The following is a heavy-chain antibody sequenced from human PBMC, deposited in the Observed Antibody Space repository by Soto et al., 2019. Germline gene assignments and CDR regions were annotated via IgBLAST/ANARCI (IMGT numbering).Heavy chain of an antibody. J-gene: IGHJ4*02. Sequence: PGGSLRLCCAASGVTVCSNYMSWVRQAPGKGLEWISIIYSAGNTYYADSVKGRFTISRDNSKNTLYLQMNSLGAADTAVYYCARGQSITMIVVVLFDYWGQGTLVTVSS. CDR2: IYSAGNT. D-gene: IGHD3-22*01. CDR1: GVTVCSNY. CDR3: ARGQSITMIVVVLFDY. V-gene: IGHV3-66*01.